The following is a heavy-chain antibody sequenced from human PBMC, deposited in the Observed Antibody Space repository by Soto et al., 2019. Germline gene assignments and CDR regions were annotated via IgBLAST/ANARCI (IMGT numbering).Heavy chain of an antibody. Sequence: GGSLRLSCAASGFTFGASALQWGRQASWKGLEWLGRIGSKGETYATTYAASVKGRFTISRDDSKKTAYLQMNSLKTEDTAVYYCTTEFQYYYDSSGYALFDYWGQGTLVTVS. V-gene: IGHV3-73*01. J-gene: IGHJ4*02. D-gene: IGHD3-22*01. CDR1: GFTFGASA. CDR2: IGSKGETYAT. CDR3: TTEFQYYYDSSGYALFDY.